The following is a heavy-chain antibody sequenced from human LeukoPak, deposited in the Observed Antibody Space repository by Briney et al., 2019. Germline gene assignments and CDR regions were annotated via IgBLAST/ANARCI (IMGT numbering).Heavy chain of an antibody. J-gene: IGHJ6*04. CDR2: IKEDGSEQ. Sequence: GGSLRFSGAASGFTFRHYWMTWVRQAPGKALEWVANIKEDGSEQYYVDSLKARFTISRDNANNSLYLQMNSLRADDTAVYYCAELGITMIGGVWGKGTTVTISS. V-gene: IGHV3-7*01. CDR3: AELGITMIGGV. CDR1: GFTFRHYW. D-gene: IGHD3-10*02.